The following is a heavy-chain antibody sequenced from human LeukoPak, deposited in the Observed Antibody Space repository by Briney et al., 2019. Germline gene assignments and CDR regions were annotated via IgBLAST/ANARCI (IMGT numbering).Heavy chain of an antibody. CDR2: ISGSGSST. Sequence: GGSLRLSCAASGFTFSSYAMSWVRQAPGKGLEWVSAISGSGSSTYYADSVKGRFTISRDNSKNTLYLQMNSLKTEDTAVYFCTTAAPGRWGYPYFDYWGQGTLVTVSS. J-gene: IGHJ4*02. D-gene: IGHD3-16*01. CDR1: GFTFSSYA. CDR3: TTAAPGRWGYPYFDY. V-gene: IGHV3-23*01.